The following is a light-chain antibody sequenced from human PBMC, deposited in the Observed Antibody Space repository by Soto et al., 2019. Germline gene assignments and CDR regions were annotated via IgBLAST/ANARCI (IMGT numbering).Light chain of an antibody. CDR1: QDISSA. CDR3: QKFNDFPGT. V-gene: IGKV1D-13*01. Sequence: AIQLTQAPSSLSASVGDRVTITCRTSQDISSALAWYQQRPGKPPKLLIYDASSLESGVPSRFSGSGSGTGFTLTISSLQPEDFATYYCQKFNDFPGTFGQGTTLEIK. CDR2: DAS. J-gene: IGKJ2*01.